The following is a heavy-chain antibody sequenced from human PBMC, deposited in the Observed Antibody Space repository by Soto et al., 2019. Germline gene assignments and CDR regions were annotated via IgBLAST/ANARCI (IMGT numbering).Heavy chain of an antibody. V-gene: IGHV1-18*01. CDR2: ISAYNGNT. CDR3: ARGGWFGELFGSMDV. D-gene: IGHD3-10*01. Sequence: ASVKVSCKASGYTFTSYGISWVRQAPGQGLEWMGWISAYNGNTNYAQKLQGRVTMTTDTSTSTAYMELRSLRSDDTAVYYRARGGWFGELFGSMDVWGQGTTVTVSS. CDR1: GYTFTSYG. J-gene: IGHJ6*02.